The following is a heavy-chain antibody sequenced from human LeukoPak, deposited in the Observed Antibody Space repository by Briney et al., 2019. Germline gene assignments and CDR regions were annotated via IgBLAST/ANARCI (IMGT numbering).Heavy chain of an antibody. CDR3: AKDSADDSSGYYLFDFDY. J-gene: IGHJ4*02. CDR2: ISGDGSIT. V-gene: IGHV3-74*01. Sequence: PGGSLRLSCAASGFIFSSYWMHWVRQVPGKGLEWVSRISGDGSITNYADSVKGRFTISRDNSKNTLYLQMNSLRAEDTAVYYCAKDSADDSSGYYLFDFDYWGQGTLVTVSS. D-gene: IGHD3-22*01. CDR1: GFIFSSYW.